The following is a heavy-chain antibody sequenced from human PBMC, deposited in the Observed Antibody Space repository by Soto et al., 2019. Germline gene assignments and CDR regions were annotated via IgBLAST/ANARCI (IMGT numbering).Heavy chain of an antibody. V-gene: IGHV3-33*01. CDR2: IWYDGSNK. J-gene: IGHJ4*02. CDR3: ARAALRYFDWSPFDY. D-gene: IGHD3-9*01. CDR1: GFTFSSYG. Sequence: GGSLRLSCAASGFTFSSYGMHWVRQAPGKGLEWVAVIWYDGSNKYYADSVKGRFTISRDNSKNTLYLQMNSLRAEDTAVYYCARAALRYFDWSPFDYWGQGTLVTVSS.